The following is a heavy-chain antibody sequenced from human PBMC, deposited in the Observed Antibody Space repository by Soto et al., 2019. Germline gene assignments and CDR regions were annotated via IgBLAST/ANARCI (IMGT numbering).Heavy chain of an antibody. J-gene: IGHJ4*02. V-gene: IGHV1-24*01. CDR1: GYTLTELS. D-gene: IGHD3-3*01. Sequence: XKVXCKVSGYTLTELSXXXXXQAPGKGLEWMGGFDPEDGETIYAQKFQGRVTMTEDTSTDTAYMELSSLRSEDTAVYYCATGITIFGVVISPLLYYWGQGTLVTVSS. CDR2: FDPEDGET. CDR3: ATGITIFGVVISPLLYY.